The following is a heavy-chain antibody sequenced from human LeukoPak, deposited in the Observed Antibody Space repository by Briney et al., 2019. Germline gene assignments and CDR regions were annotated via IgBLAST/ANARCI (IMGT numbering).Heavy chain of an antibody. CDR1: GGSFTNYY. J-gene: IGHJ5*02. CDR2: IYYSGST. CDR3: AREGGYCSSTSCFNWFDP. D-gene: IGHD2-2*03. V-gene: IGHV4-59*01. Sequence: SETLSLTCTVSGGSFTNYYWSWIRQPPGKGLEWIGYIYYSGSTNYNPSLKSRVTISVDTSKNQFSLKLSSVTAADTAVYYCAREGGYCSSTSCFNWFDPWGQGTLVTVSS.